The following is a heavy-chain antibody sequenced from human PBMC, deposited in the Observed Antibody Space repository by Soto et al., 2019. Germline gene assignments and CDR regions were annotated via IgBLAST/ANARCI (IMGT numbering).Heavy chain of an antibody. Sequence: GSLRLSCAASGFTFSNAWMSWVRRAPGKGLEWVGRIKSKTDGGTTDYAAPVKGRFTISRDDSKNTLYLQMNSLKTEDTAVYYCTTPLAGYGSGSYYFQYYYYGMDVWGQGTTVTVSS. V-gene: IGHV3-15*01. D-gene: IGHD3-10*01. CDR1: GFTFSNAW. CDR2: IKSKTDGGTT. J-gene: IGHJ6*02. CDR3: TTPLAGYGSGSYYFQYYYYGMDV.